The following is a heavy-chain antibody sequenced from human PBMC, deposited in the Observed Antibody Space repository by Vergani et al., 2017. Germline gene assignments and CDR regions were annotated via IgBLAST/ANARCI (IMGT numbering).Heavy chain of an antibody. CDR2: INSGGST. J-gene: IGHJ4*02. V-gene: IGHV3-74*01. D-gene: IGHD4-11*01. Sequence: EVQLVESGGGLVQPGGSLRLSCAASGFTFSNYWMHWVRQAPGKGLVWVSRINSGGSTYSADSVKGRFTVSRDNSKNTLYLQMNSLRAEDTAIYYCAKATVTFRSYWGQGTLVTVSS. CDR3: AKATVTFRSY. CDR1: GFTFSNYW.